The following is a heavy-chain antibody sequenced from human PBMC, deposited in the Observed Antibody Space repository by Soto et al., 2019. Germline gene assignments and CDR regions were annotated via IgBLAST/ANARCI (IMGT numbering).Heavy chain of an antibody. CDR3: ARHRSDGSSWLSWFDP. Sequence: NPSETLSLTRTVSGGSISSSRYYPGWIRQPPGKGLEWIGRIYYIGSTYYNPSLKSRGTISVDTSQNQFSLKLSSVSAANTAGDYCARHRSDGSSWLSWFDPWGQGTVVTVSS. V-gene: IGHV4-39*01. CDR2: IYYIGST. J-gene: IGHJ5*01. CDR1: GGSISSSRYY. D-gene: IGHD2-15*01.